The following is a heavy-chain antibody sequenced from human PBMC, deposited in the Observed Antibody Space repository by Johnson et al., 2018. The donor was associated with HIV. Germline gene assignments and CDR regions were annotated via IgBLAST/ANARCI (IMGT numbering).Heavy chain of an antibody. CDR3: ARENYGGDDAFDI. Sequence: QVQLVESGGGVVQPGGSLRLSCAASGFTFSSYGMHWVRQAPGKGLEWVAFIRYGGSEKYYVDSVKGRFTISRDNAKNSLYLQMNSLRAEDTAVYYCARENYGGDDAFDIWGQGTMVTVSS. CDR2: IRYGGSEK. J-gene: IGHJ3*02. V-gene: IGHV3-30*02. D-gene: IGHD4-23*01. CDR1: GFTFSSYG.